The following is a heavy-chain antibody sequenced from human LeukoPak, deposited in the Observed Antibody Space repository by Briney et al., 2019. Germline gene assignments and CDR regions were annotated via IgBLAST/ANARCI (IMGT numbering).Heavy chain of an antibody. CDR2: IYYSGST. CDR1: GGSLSDTHYY. V-gene: IGHV4-30-4*08. J-gene: IGHJ4*02. CDR3: ASSIITMVRGVISLDY. Sequence: SETLSLTCSVSGGSLSDTHYYWGWIRQPPGKGLEWIGYIYYSGSTYYNPSLKSRVTISVDTSKNQFSLKLSSVTAADTAVYYCASSIITMVRGVISLDYWGQGTLVTVSS. D-gene: IGHD3-10*01.